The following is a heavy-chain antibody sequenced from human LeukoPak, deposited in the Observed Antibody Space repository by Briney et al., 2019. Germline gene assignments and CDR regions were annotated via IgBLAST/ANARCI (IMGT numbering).Heavy chain of an antibody. CDR3: ARVTPYDFWSGETLGIVDY. V-gene: IGHV3-21*01. D-gene: IGHD3-3*01. Sequence: GGSLRLSCAAPGFTFSSYSMDWVRQAPGKGLEWVSSISSSSSYIYYADSVKGRFTISRDNAKNSLYLQMNSLSAEDTAVYYCARVTPYDFWSGETLGIVDYWGQGTLVTVSS. J-gene: IGHJ4*02. CDR1: GFTFSSYS. CDR2: ISSSSSYI.